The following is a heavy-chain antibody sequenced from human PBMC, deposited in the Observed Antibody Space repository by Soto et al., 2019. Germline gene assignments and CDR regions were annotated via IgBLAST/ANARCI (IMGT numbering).Heavy chain of an antibody. Sequence: LRLSCAASGFTFSSYAMHWVRQAPGKGLEWVAVISYDGSNKYYADSVKGRFTISRDNSKNTLYLQMNSLRAEDTAVYYCARGGLGYYGMDVWGQGTTVTVSS. CDR1: GFTFSSYA. D-gene: IGHD6-19*01. V-gene: IGHV3-30-3*01. CDR3: ARGGLGYYGMDV. CDR2: ISYDGSNK. J-gene: IGHJ6*02.